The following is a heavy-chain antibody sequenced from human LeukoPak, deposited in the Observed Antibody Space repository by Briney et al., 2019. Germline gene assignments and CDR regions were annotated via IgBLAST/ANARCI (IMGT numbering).Heavy chain of an antibody. Sequence: GGSLRLSCVASGFTFRTYWMNWFRRAPGKGLEWVGNINDDGREVNYVDSVRGRFIISRDNAKDSLYLQMNSLRVDDTAMYYCAIDRLSYDRSDYRFHYWGQGARVTVSS. CDR1: GFTFRTYW. D-gene: IGHD3-22*01. V-gene: IGHV3-7*01. J-gene: IGHJ4*01. CDR3: AIDRLSYDRSDYRFHY. CDR2: INDDGREV.